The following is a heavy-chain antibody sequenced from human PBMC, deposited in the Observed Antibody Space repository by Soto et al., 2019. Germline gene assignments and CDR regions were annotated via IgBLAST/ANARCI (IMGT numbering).Heavy chain of an antibody. Sequence: EVQLVESGGGLVQPGGSLRLSCAASGFTVSSNYMSWVRQAPGKGLEWVSVVYIGGNTYYAEAVEDSFTISRDNFQNMLNLQMNSRRAEVTAVYYCAGSVGGGFDYWGQGTLVTVSS. CDR3: AGSVGGGFDY. J-gene: IGHJ4*02. D-gene: IGHD3-16*01. CDR1: GFTVSSNY. CDR2: VYIGGNT. V-gene: IGHV3-66*01.